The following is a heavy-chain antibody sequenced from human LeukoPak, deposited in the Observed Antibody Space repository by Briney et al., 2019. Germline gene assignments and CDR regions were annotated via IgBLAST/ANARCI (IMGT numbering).Heavy chain of an antibody. CDR2: INPNSGGT. J-gene: IGHJ3*02. CDR3: ANSYDSSGYYFPDAFDI. V-gene: IGHV1-2*02. D-gene: IGHD3-22*01. CDR1: GYTFTGYY. Sequence: ASVKVSCKASGYTFTGYYMHWVRQAPGQGLEWMGWINPNSGGTNYAQKFQGRVTMTRDTSISTAYMELSRLRSDDTAVYYCANSYDSSGYYFPDAFDIWGQGTMVTVSS.